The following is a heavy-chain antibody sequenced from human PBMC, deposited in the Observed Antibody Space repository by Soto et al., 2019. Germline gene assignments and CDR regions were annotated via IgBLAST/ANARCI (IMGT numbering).Heavy chain of an antibody. D-gene: IGHD5-12*01. CDR2: ISGSGGST. Sequence: LRLSCAASGFTFSSYAMSWVRQAPGKGLEWVSAISGSGGSTYYADSVKGRFTISRDNSKNTLYLQMNSLRAEDTAVYYCAKDQEGEYSGFVFDYWGQGTLVTVSS. V-gene: IGHV3-23*01. CDR3: AKDQEGEYSGFVFDY. J-gene: IGHJ4*02. CDR1: GFTFSSYA.